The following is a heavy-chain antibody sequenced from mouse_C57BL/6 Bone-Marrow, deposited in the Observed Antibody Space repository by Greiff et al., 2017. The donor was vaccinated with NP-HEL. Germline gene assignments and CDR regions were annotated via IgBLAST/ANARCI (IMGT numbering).Heavy chain of an antibody. D-gene: IGHD1-1*01. CDR3: ARLITTKGDWYFDV. V-gene: IGHV5-6*01. CDR1: GFTFSSYG. J-gene: IGHJ1*03. CDR2: ISSGGSYT. Sequence: VQRVESGGDLVKPGGSLKLSCAASGFTFSSYGMSWVRQTPDKRLEWVATISSGGSYTYYPDSVKGRFTISRDNAKNTLYLQMSSLKSEDTAMYYGARLITTKGDWYFDVWGTGTTVTVSS.